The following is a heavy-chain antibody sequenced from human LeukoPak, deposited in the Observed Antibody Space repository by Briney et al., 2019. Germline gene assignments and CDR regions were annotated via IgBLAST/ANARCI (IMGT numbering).Heavy chain of an antibody. Sequence: ASVKVSCKASGYTFTSYGISWVRQAPGQGLEWMGWISAYNGNTNYAQKLQGRATMTTDTSTSTAYMELRSLRADDTAVYYCARGTGVGSQPDAFDIWGQGTTVTVSS. CDR1: GYTFTSYG. V-gene: IGHV1-18*01. CDR3: ARGTGVGSQPDAFDI. J-gene: IGHJ3*02. CDR2: ISAYNGNT. D-gene: IGHD1-14*01.